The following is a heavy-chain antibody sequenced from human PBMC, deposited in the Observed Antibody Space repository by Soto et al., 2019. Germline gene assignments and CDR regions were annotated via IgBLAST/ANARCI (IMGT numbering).Heavy chain of an antibody. CDR1: GYTFTSYG. D-gene: IGHD3-22*01. Sequence: GASVKVSCKASGYTFTSYGISWVRQAPGQGPEWMGWISAYNGNTNYAQKLQGRVTMTTDTSTSTAYMELRSLRSDDAAVYYCARDPYYYDSSGYYSFDYWGQGTLGTVAS. CDR2: ISAYNGNT. V-gene: IGHV1-18*01. CDR3: ARDPYYYDSSGYYSFDY. J-gene: IGHJ4*02.